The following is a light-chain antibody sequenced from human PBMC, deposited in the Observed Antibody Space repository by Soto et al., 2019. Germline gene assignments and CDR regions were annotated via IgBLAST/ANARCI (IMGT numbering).Light chain of an antibody. CDR3: QQANSFPWT. CDR2: AAS. CDR1: XGISSW. Sequence: DIQMTQSPSSVSASVGXXVXITCRASXGISSWLAWYQQKPGKAPKLLIYAASSLQSGVPSRFSGSGSGTDLTLTISSLQPEDFATYYCQQANSFPWTFGQGTKVEIK. J-gene: IGKJ1*01. V-gene: IGKV1-12*01.